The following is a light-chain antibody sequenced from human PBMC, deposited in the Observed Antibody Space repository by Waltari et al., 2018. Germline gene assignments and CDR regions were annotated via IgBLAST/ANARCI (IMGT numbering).Light chain of an antibody. J-gene: IGKJ5*01. V-gene: IGKV1-16*01. CDR1: QAIHNY. CDR2: GAS. CDR3: QQYYSYPIT. Sequence: DIELTQSPSSLSASVGDRVTITCRASQAIHNYIAWFQQKPGKSPKSLMYGASVLQSGAPSRCSGRGSQTDFSLTITNLQPEDFATYYCQQYYSYPITFGQGTRVDIK.